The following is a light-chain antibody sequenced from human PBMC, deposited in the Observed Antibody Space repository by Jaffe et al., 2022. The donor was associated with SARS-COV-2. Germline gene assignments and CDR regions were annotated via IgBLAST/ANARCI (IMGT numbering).Light chain of an antibody. Sequence: QSALTQPASVSGSPGQSITISCTGTSSDVGGYNYVSWYQQHPGKAPKLMIYEVSNRPSGVPDRFSGSKSGNTASLTISGLQAEDEADYYCSSYTSSSPLWVFGGGTKLTVL. CDR3: SSYTSSSPLWV. CDR2: EVS. CDR1: SSDVGGYNY. V-gene: IGLV2-14*01. J-gene: IGLJ3*02.